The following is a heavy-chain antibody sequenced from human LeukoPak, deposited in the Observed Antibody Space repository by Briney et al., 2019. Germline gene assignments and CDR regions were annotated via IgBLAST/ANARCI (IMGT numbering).Heavy chain of an antibody. CDR3: ARLLWCCSGGSCLDY. CDR2: IYYSGST. J-gene: IGHJ4*02. CDR1: GGSISSSSYY. Sequence: ASETLSLTCTVSGGSISSSSYYWGWIRQPPGKGLEWIGSIYYSGSTYYNPSLKSRVTISVDTSKNQFSLKLSSVTAADTAVYYCARLLWCCSGGSCLDYWGQGTLVTVSS. V-gene: IGHV4-39*01. D-gene: IGHD2-15*01.